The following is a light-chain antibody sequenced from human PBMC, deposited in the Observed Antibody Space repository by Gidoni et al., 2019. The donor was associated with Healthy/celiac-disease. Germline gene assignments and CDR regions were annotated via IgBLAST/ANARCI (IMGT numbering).Light chain of an antibody. J-gene: IGKJ2*04. Sequence: EIVMTQPPATMSVSPGERATLSCRASPSVSSNLAWYQQKPSQAPRLLLYCASTRATGIPARFSGSGSGTAFTPPIISRQSEDFAVFYCQQYTNWPPRSFGQGTKLEIK. CDR3: QQYTNWPPRS. CDR1: PSVSSN. CDR2: CAS. V-gene: IGKV3-15*01.